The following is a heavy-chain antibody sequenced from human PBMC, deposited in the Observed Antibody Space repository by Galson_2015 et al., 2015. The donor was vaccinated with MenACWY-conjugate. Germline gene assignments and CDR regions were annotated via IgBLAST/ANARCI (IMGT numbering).Heavy chain of an antibody. CDR2: TSAFTGDT. Sequence: SVKVSCKAAGDTLNSYAFGWVRQAPGQGLEWMGWTSAFTGDTRYAQKFQDRVTMTIDISTVTAYMELKSLTSADTAVYYCARVRCSGGPCRCDNWGQGTLLIVSS. J-gene: IGHJ4*02. V-gene: IGHV1-18*01. CDR3: ARVRCSGGPCRCDN. CDR1: GDTLNSYA. D-gene: IGHD2-15*01.